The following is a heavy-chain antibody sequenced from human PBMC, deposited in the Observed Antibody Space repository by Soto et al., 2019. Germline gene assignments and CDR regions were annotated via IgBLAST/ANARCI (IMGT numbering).Heavy chain of an antibody. CDR2: INPNSGVT. CDR1: GYTFTGYF. J-gene: IGHJ4*01. CDR3: ARGDRQPGTYYGY. V-gene: IGHV1-2*04. D-gene: IGHD1-26*01. Sequence: QVQLVQSGAEVKKPGASVKVSCKASGYTFTGYFIHWVRQAPGQGLEWMGWINPNSGVTHYAQKFQVLVSMTRETSINTAHMELTSLRTDDTAVYYCARGDRQPGTYYGYWGRGTLVTVSS.